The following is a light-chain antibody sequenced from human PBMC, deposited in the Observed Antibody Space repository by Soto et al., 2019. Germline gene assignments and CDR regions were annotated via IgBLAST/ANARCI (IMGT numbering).Light chain of an antibody. V-gene: IGLV2-8*01. CDR1: SSDVGGYNY. Sequence: QSALTQPPSASGSPGQSVAISCTGTSSDVGGYNYVSWYQQHPGKAPKLMIYEVNKRPSGVPDRFSGSKSGTSASLAISGLQSEDEADYYCAAWDDSLNGRVFGGGTKLTVL. CDR2: EVN. J-gene: IGLJ3*02. CDR3: AAWDDSLNGRV.